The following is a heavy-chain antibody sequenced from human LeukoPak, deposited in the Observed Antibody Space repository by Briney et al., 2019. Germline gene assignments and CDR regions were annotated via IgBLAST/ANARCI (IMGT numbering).Heavy chain of an antibody. J-gene: IGHJ6*03. V-gene: IGHV3-21*01. CDR1: GFTFSSYS. Sequence: SGGSLRLSCAASGFTFSSYSMNWVRQAPGKGLEWVSSISSSSSYIYYADSVKGRFTISRDNSKNTLYLQMNSLRAEDTAVYYCAKKGGRGRITGTIYYMDVWGKETTVTVSS. CDR2: ISSSSSYI. D-gene: IGHD1-7*01. CDR3: AKKGGRGRITGTIYYMDV.